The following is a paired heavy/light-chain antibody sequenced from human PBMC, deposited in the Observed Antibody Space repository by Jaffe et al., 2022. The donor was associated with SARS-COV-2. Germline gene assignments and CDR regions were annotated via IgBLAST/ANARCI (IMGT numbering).Heavy chain of an antibody. CDR1: GFTFSDHY. V-gene: IGHV3-72*01. D-gene: IGHD1-26*01. Sequence: VQLVESGGGLVQPGGSLRLSCATSGFTFSDHYMDWVRQPPGKGLEIVARIRNKANSYVTEYVASVKGRFTISRDDLKKSVYLQMNGLKTEDTAVYFCTDVGAVGNYWGQGTLVTVSS. CDR2: IRNKANSYVT. CDR3: TDVGAVGNY. J-gene: IGHJ4*02.
Light chain of an antibody. Sequence: DVVMTQSPLSLPVTLGQPASISCTSTQSLESSGGNTYLNWFQQRPGQSPRRLIYQVSNRDSGVPDRFSGSGSGTDFTLKISRVEAEDVGVYYCMQGTYWPDTFGQGTKLEIK. J-gene: IGKJ2*01. CDR2: QVS. CDR1: QSLESSGGNTY. CDR3: MQGTYWPDT. V-gene: IGKV2-30*01.